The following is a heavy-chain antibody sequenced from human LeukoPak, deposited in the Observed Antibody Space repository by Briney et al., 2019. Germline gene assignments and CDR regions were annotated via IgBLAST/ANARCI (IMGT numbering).Heavy chain of an antibody. Sequence: GGSLRLSCAASGFTFSSYAMSWVRQAPGKGLEWVSAVSGSGGSTYYADSVKGRFTISRDNSKNTLYLQMNSLRAEDTAVYYCAKGRSRSYTGPDYWGQGTLVTVSS. J-gene: IGHJ4*02. CDR1: GFTFSSYA. D-gene: IGHD6-13*01. CDR3: AKGRSRSYTGPDY. CDR2: VSGSGGST. V-gene: IGHV3-23*01.